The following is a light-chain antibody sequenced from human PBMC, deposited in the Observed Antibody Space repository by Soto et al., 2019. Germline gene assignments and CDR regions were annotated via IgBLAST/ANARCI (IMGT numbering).Light chain of an antibody. CDR3: RSYAGSNTLV. CDR1: SSDVGGYNY. Sequence: QSALTQPRSVSGSPGQSVTISCTGTSSDVGGYNYVTWYQHHAGKAPKLRIYDVSKRPSGVPDRFSGSRSGNTASLTISGLQTADEAEYFCRSYAGSNTLVCGGGTKLTVL. CDR2: DVS. V-gene: IGLV2-11*01. J-gene: IGLJ3*02.